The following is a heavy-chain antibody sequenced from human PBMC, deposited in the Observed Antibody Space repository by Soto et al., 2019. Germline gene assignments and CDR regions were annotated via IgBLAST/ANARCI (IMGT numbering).Heavy chain of an antibody. Sequence: PGGSLRLSCAASGFTFSSYAMHWVRQAPGKGLEWVAVISYDGSNKYYADSVKGRFTISRDNSKNTLYLQMNSLRAEDTAVYYCARDLMVISRRSYWAVVYWGTGTLGTVSS. CDR1: GFTFSSYA. CDR3: ARDLMVISRRSYWAVVY. J-gene: IGHJ4*02. V-gene: IGHV3-30-3*01. CDR2: ISYDGSNK. D-gene: IGHD2-21*01.